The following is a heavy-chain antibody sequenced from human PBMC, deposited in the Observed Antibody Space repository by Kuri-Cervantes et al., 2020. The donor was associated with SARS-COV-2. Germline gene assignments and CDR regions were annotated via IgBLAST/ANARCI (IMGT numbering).Heavy chain of an antibody. V-gene: IGHV3-30*18. CDR3: AKWAENYYDSSGYYYKDYYYGMDV. CDR2: ISYDGSNK. D-gene: IGHD3-22*01. CDR1: GCTVSSYG. Sequence: GVSLKSPCAASGCTVSSYGMHWVRQAPGKGLEWVAVISYDGSNKYYADSVKGRFTISRDNSKNTLYLQMNSLRAEDTAVYYCAKWAENYYDSSGYYYKDYYYGMDVWGQGTTVTVSS. J-gene: IGHJ6*02.